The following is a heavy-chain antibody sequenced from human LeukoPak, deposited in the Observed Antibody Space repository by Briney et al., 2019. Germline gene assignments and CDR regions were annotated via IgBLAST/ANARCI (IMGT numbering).Heavy chain of an antibody. CDR2: IYTSGST. CDR3: AIAHAERRLHYDILTGYHKGYYMDV. Sequence: SETLSLTCTVSGGSISSGSYYWSWIRQPAGKGLEWIGRIYTSGSTNYNPSLKSRVTISVDTSKNQFSLKLSSVTAADTAVYYCAIAHAERRLHYDILTGYHKGYYMDVWGKGTTVTISS. CDR1: GGSISSGSYY. D-gene: IGHD3-9*01. J-gene: IGHJ6*03. V-gene: IGHV4-61*02.